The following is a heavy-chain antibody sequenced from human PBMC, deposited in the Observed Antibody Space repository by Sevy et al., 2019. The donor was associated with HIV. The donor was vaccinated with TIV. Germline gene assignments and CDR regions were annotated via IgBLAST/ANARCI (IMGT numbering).Heavy chain of an antibody. CDR2: ISYDGSNK. CDR3: AREGRGYSYGYEGIAAAGTDY. D-gene: IGHD6-13*01. J-gene: IGHJ4*02. CDR1: GFTFSSYA. V-gene: IGHV3-30*04. Sequence: GGSLRLSCAASGFTFSSYAMHWVRQAPGKGLEWVAVISYDGSNKYYADSVKGRFTISRDNSKNTLYLQMNSLRAEDTAVYYCAREGRGYSYGYEGIAAAGTDYWGQGTLVTVSS.